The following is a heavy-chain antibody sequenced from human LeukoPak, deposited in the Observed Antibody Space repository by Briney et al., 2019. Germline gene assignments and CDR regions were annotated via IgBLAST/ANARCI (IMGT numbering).Heavy chain of an antibody. CDR2: IYYSGST. Sequence: SETLSLTCTVSGGSISSYYWSWIRQPPGKGLEWIGYIYYSGSTNYNPSLKSRVTISVDTSKNQFSLNLSSVTAADTAFYYCARGTTGLARYFDYWGQGTLVTVSS. V-gene: IGHV4-59*12. CDR1: GGSISSYY. J-gene: IGHJ4*02. D-gene: IGHD4-11*01. CDR3: ARGTTGLARYFDY.